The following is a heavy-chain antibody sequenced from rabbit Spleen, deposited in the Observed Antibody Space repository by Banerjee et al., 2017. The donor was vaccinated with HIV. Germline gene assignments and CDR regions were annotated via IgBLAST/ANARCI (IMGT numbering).Heavy chain of an antibody. CDR3: ARDLVGVIGWNFYL. D-gene: IGHD1-1*01. Sequence: QEQLEESGGGLVKPGASLTLTCTASGFSFSSNNYMCWVRQAPGKGLEWIACINAATGKPVYAAWASGRFTISRTSSTTVTLRMTSLTAADRATYFCARDLVGVIGWNFYLWGQGTLVTVS. J-gene: IGHJ4*01. CDR1: GFSFSSNNY. V-gene: IGHV1S45*01. CDR2: INAATGKP.